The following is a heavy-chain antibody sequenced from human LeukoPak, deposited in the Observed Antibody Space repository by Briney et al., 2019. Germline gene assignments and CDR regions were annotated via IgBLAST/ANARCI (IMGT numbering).Heavy chain of an antibody. Sequence: HPGGSLRLSCAASGFTFSSYWMSWVRQAPGKGLEWVANIKQDGSEKYYVDSVKGRFTISRDNAKNSLYLQMNSLRAEDTAVYYCARPTGYSSSWYRGAFDIWGQGTMVTVSS. J-gene: IGHJ3*02. V-gene: IGHV3-7*01. D-gene: IGHD6-13*01. CDR1: GFTFSSYW. CDR2: IKQDGSEK. CDR3: ARPTGYSSSWYRGAFDI.